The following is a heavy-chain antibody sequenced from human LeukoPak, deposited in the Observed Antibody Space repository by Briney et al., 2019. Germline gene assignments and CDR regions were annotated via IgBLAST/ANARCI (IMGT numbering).Heavy chain of an antibody. CDR1: GGSISSGGYY. Sequence: SETLSLTCTVSGGSISSGGYYWSWIRQHPGKGLEWIGYIYYSGSTYYNPSLKSRVTISVDTSKNQLSLKLSSVTAADTAVYYCANYGGNFNAFDIWGQGTMVTVSS. V-gene: IGHV4-31*03. CDR2: IYYSGST. CDR3: ANYGGNFNAFDI. J-gene: IGHJ3*02. D-gene: IGHD4-23*01.